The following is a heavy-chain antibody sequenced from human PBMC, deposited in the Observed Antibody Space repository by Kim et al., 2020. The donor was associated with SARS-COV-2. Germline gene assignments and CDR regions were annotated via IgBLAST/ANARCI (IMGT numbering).Heavy chain of an antibody. D-gene: IGHD2-2*01. Sequence: ASVKVSCKASGYTFTSYAMHWVRQAPGQRLEWMGWINAGNGNTKYSQKFQGRVTITRDTFASTAYMELSSLRSEDTAVYYCARPMGGYCSSTSCGYYMDVWGKGTTVTVSS. CDR3: ARPMGGYCSSTSCGYYMDV. V-gene: IGHV1-3*01. CDR2: INAGNGNT. J-gene: IGHJ6*03. CDR1: GYTFTSYA.